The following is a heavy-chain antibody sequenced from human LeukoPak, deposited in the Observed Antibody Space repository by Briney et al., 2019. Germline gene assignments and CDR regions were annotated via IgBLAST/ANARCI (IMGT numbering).Heavy chain of an antibody. V-gene: IGHV3-21*01. D-gene: IGHD4-17*01. CDR1: GITFSSYT. J-gene: IGHJ4*02. CDR3: ARRYGDYVGSFEY. CDR2: ISTSSSYI. Sequence: PGGSLRLSCAASGITFSSYTMNWVRQAPGKGLEWVSSISTSSSYIYYADSVKGRFTISGDNAKNSLYLQMNSLRAEDTAVYYCARRYGDYVGSFEYWGQGTLVTVSS.